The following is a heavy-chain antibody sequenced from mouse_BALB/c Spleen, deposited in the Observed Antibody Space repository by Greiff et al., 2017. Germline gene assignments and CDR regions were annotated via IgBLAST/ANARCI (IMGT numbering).Heavy chain of an antibody. CDR3: TICYGYDKGWYFDV. CDR1: GYTFTDYE. D-gene: IGHD2-2*01. J-gene: IGHJ1*01. V-gene: IGHV1-15*01. CDR2: IDPETGGT. Sequence: QVQLQQSGAELVRPGASVTLSCKASGYTFTDYEMHWVKQTPVHGLEWIGAIDPETGGTAYNQKFKGKATLTADKSSSTAYMELRSLTSEDSAVYYCTICYGYDKGWYFDVWGAGTTVTVSS.